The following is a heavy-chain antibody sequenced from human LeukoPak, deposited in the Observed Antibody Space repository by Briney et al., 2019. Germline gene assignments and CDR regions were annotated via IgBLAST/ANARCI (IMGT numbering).Heavy chain of an antibody. CDR1: GFTFSNYA. Sequence: HSGGSLRLSCAASGFTFSNYAMSWVRQAPGKRLEWVSGISGTSGTINYADPVKGRFTISRDNSKSTVYLQMNSLRAEDTAVYYCAKRLGDQRAFDYWGQGTLVTVSS. J-gene: IGHJ4*02. D-gene: IGHD2-21*02. CDR2: ISGTSGTI. CDR3: AKRLGDQRAFDY. V-gene: IGHV3-23*01.